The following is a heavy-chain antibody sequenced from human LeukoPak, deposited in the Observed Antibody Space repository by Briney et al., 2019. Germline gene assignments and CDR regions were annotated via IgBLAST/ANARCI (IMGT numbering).Heavy chain of an antibody. D-gene: IGHD3-16*01. J-gene: IGHJ4*02. CDR3: AKDYAVGSIDY. V-gene: IGHV3-7*03. CDR1: GFTFSSYW. Sequence: GGSLRLSCAASGFTFSSYWMSWVRQAPGKGLEWVANIKQDGSEKYYVDSVKGRFTISRDNAKNSLYLQMNSLRAEDTALYYCAKDYAVGSIDYWGQGTLVTVSS. CDR2: IKQDGSEK.